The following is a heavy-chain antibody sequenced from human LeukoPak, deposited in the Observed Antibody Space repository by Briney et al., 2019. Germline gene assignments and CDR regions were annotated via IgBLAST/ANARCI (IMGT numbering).Heavy chain of an antibody. CDR3: ARGPQGYYDILTGYRSPEPFDY. Sequence: VKVLCKASGGTFSSYAISWARQAPGQGLEWVGGNIPIFGTANYAQKFQGRVTITADESTSTAYMELSSLRSEDTAVYYCARGPQGYYDILTGYRSPEPFDYWGQGTLVTVSS. J-gene: IGHJ4*02. CDR2: NIPIFGTA. CDR1: GGTFSSYA. V-gene: IGHV1-69*01. D-gene: IGHD3-9*01.